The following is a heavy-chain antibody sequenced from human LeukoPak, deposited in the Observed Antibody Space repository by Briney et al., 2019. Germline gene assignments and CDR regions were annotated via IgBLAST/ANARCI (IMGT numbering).Heavy chain of an antibody. CDR1: GFTFSSYS. Sequence: GWSLTLSRAASGFTFSSYSMNWVRQAPGKGLEWVSYISGTSTYTNYADSVKGRFTISRDNAKNSLYLQMNSLRAEDTAVYYCARDISYCGGDCAPYYFDYWGQGTLVTVSS. J-gene: IGHJ4*02. D-gene: IGHD2-21*02. V-gene: IGHV3-21*05. CDR2: ISGTSTYT. CDR3: ARDISYCGGDCAPYYFDY.